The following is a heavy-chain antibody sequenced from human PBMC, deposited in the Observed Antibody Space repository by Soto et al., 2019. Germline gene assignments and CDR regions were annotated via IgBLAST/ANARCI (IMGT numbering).Heavy chain of an antibody. J-gene: IGHJ4*02. CDR1: GYTFTNFG. CDR3: ARGATPIDY. V-gene: IGHV1-18*01. Sequence: QVQLLQSGAEVKKPGASVKVSCKASGYTFTNFGISWVRQAPGQGRDWMGWISAYNGNTNYAQKCQGRVTMTTDTSPSTAYMEVRSLRFEATAVYCCARGATPIDYWGQGTLVTVSS. D-gene: IGHD2-15*01. CDR2: ISAYNGNT.